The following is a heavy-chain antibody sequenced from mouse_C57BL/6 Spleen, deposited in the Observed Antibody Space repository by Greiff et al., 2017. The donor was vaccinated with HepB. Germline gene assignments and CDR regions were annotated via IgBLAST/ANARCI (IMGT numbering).Heavy chain of an antibody. Sequence: QVHVKQSGPELVKPGASVKISCKASGYAFSSSWMNWVKQRPGKGLEWIGRIYPGDGDTNYNGKFKGKATLTADKSSSTAYMQLSSLTSEDSAVYFCATYDGYYDAMDYWGQGTSVTVSS. CDR1: GYAFSSSW. CDR2: IYPGDGDT. D-gene: IGHD2-3*01. CDR3: ATYDGYYDAMDY. V-gene: IGHV1-82*01. J-gene: IGHJ4*01.